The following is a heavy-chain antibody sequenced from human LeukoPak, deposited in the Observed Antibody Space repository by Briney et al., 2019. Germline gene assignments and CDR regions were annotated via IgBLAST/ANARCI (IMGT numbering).Heavy chain of an antibody. D-gene: IGHD5-18*01. CDR3: ARNIYGSNAFDI. J-gene: IGHJ3*02. CDR1: GFTFSSYD. CDR2: IGTAGDT. V-gene: IGHV3-13*04. Sequence: PGGSPRLSCAASGFTFSSYDLHWVRPVTGKGLEWVSLIGTAGDTYYPGSVRGRFTISRENAKNSFYLQMNSLRAGDTAVYYCARNIYGSNAFDIWAKGQWSPSLQ.